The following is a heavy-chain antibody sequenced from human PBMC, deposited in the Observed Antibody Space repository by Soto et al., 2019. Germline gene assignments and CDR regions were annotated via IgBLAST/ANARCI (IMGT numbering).Heavy chain of an antibody. V-gene: IGHV3-53*01. CDR1: GFNVTNTY. J-gene: IGHJ5*02. D-gene: IGHD5-12*01. CDR2: IYRGFST. CDR3: AKDHSGYDYGWFDP. Sequence: GGSLRLSCAVSGFNVTNTYMSWVRQAPGKGLEWVSVIYRGFSTFYADSVKGRFTVSRDDSKNTVSLQMNSLRAEDTAVYYCAKDHSGYDYGWFDPWGQGTLVTVSS.